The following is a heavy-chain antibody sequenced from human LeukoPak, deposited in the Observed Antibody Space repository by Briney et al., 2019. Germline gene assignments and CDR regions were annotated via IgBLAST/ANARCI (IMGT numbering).Heavy chain of an antibody. CDR3: ARIEGRPRGFDY. CDR2: IYYSGST. J-gene: IGHJ4*02. V-gene: IGHV4-59*01. CDR1: GGSISSYY. Sequence: SETLSLTCTVSGGSISSYYWSWIRQPPGKGLEWIGYIYYSGSTNYNPSLKSRVTISVDTSKNQFSLKLSSVTAADTAVYYCARIEGRPRGFDYWGQGTLVTVSS.